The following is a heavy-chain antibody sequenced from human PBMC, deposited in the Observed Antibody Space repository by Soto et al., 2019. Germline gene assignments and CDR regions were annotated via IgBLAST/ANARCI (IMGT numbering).Heavy chain of an antibody. Sequence: SETLSLTCTVSGGSISSLYWSWIRQPPGKGLEWIGYIHYSGSTNYNPSLKSRVTMSVETSKNQFSLKLSSVTAADTAVYYCAAFRAYYYYLDVWGKGATVTVSS. CDR1: GGSISSLY. D-gene: IGHD3-3*02. J-gene: IGHJ6*03. CDR2: IHYSGST. CDR3: AAFRAYYYYLDV. V-gene: IGHV4-59*11.